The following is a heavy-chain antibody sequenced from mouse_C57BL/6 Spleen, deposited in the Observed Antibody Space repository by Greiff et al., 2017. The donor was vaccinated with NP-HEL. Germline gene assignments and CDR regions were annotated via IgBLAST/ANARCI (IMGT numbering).Heavy chain of an antibody. CDR3: ARTAQAPDY. CDR1: GYTFTSYW. V-gene: IGHV1-69*01. CDR2: IDPSDSYT. D-gene: IGHD3-2*02. Sequence: QVQLQQPGAELVMPGASVKLSCKASGYTFTSYWMHWVKQRPGQGLEWIGEIDPSDSYTNYNQKFKGKSTLTVDKSSSTAYMQLSSLTSEDSAVXYCARTAQAPDYWGQGTTLTVSS. J-gene: IGHJ2*01.